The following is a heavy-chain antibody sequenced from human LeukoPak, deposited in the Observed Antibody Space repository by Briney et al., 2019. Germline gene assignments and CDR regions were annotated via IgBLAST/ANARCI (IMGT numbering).Heavy chain of an antibody. Sequence: GGSLRLSCAASGFTFNTYAMTWVRQAPGKGLEWVSSITSSSDYIYYADSVKGRFTISRDNAENSLHLQMNSLRADDTAVYYCAREFKSGYGMWAWGQGTLVTVSS. D-gene: IGHD5-18*01. CDR3: AREFKSGYGMWA. V-gene: IGHV3-21*01. CDR2: ITSSSDYI. CDR1: GFTFNTYA. J-gene: IGHJ4*02.